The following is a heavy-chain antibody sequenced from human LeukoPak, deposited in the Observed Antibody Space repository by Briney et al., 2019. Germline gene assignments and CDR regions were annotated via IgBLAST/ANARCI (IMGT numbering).Heavy chain of an antibody. D-gene: IGHD1-1*01. Sequence: SQTLSLTCTASGGSTSSGGYYWSWIRQHPGKGLEWIGYIYYSGSTYYNPSLKSRVTISVDTSKNQFSLKLSSVTAADTAVYYCARSRNDKGSTGPSGAFDIWGQGTMVTVSS. V-gene: IGHV4-31*03. CDR1: GGSTSSGGYY. J-gene: IGHJ3*02. CDR3: ARSRNDKGSTGPSGAFDI. CDR2: IYYSGST.